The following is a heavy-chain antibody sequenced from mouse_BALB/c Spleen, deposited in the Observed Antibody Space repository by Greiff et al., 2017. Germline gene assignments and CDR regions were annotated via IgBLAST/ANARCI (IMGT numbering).Heavy chain of an antibody. CDR1: GYTFSSYW. CDR3: ARGDYYGGNAMDY. CDR2: ILPGSGST. D-gene: IGHD1-1*01. Sequence: VQLKESGAELMKPGASVKISCKATGYTFSSYWIEWVKQRPGHGLEWIGEILPGSGSTNYNEKFKGKATFTADTSSNTAYMQLSSLTSEDSAVYYCARGDYYGGNAMDYWGQGTSVTVSA. V-gene: IGHV1-9*01. J-gene: IGHJ4*01.